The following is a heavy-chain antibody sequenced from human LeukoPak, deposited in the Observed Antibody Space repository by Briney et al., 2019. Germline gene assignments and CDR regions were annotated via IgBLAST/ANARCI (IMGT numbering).Heavy chain of an antibody. CDR2: ISISDANI. D-gene: IGHD6-19*01. V-gene: IGHV3-11*01. CDR1: GFTFSVYY. CDR3: ARFGGSGWSLDY. Sequence: GGSLRLSCAASGFTFSVYYMSWIRQAPGEGVEWGSYISISDANINYPDSVKGRFTIPRDNAKNSLYLQMNSLRVEDTAVYYCARFGGSGWSLDYWGQGTLVTVSS. J-gene: IGHJ4*02.